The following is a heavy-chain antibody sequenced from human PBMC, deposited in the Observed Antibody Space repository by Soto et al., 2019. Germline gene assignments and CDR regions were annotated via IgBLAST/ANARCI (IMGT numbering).Heavy chain of an antibody. CDR1: GYTFSSYF. CDR2: ISAYNGNT. V-gene: IGHV1-18*01. CDR3: ARDLPPVDY. J-gene: IGHJ4*02. Sequence: QVQLVQSGAEVKKPGASVKVSCKASGYTFSSYFISWVRQAPGQGLEWMGWISAYNGNTNYAQNRQAVVTMTTDPSPSTAYMELRSLRSDDTAVYYCARDLPPVDYWGQGTLVTVSS.